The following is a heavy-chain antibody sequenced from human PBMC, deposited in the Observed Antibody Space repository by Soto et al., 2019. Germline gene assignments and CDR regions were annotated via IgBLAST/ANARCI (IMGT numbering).Heavy chain of an antibody. J-gene: IGHJ6*02. CDR3: ARDNIVVVPADILYYYYGMDV. CDR1: GGTFSSYA. CDR2: IIPIFGTA. Sequence: SVKVSCKASGGTFSSYAISWVRQAPGQGLEWMGGIIPIFGTANYAQKFQGRVTITADKSTSTAYMELSSLRSEDTAVYYCARDNIVVVPADILYYYYGMDVWGQGTTVTVYS. V-gene: IGHV1-69*06. D-gene: IGHD2-2*01.